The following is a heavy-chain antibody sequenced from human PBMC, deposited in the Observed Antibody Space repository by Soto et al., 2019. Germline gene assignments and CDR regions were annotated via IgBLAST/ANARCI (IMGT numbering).Heavy chain of an antibody. V-gene: IGHV4-39*01. D-gene: IGHD6-13*01. CDR1: CGSISSSSYY. CDR3: ARQAAAGTYYYYYYGMDV. CDR2: IYYSGST. J-gene: IGHJ6*02. Sequence: SETLSLTCTVSCGSISSSSYYWGWIRQPPGKGLEWIGSIYYSGSTYYNPSLKSRVTISVDTSKNQFSLKLSSVTAADTAVYYCARQAAAGTYYYYYYGMDVWGQGTTVTVSS.